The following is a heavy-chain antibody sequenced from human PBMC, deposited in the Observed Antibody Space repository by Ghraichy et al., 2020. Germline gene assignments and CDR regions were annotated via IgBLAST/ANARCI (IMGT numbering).Heavy chain of an antibody. D-gene: IGHD1-14*01. Sequence: SETLSLTCAVYGGSFSGYYWSWIRQPPGKGLEWIGEINHSGSTNYNPSLKSRVTISVDTSKNQFSLKLSSVTAADTAVYYCARGEAAKTTHFDYWGQGTLVTVSS. CDR2: INHSGST. CDR1: GGSFSGYY. J-gene: IGHJ4*02. V-gene: IGHV4-34*01. CDR3: ARGEAAKTTHFDY.